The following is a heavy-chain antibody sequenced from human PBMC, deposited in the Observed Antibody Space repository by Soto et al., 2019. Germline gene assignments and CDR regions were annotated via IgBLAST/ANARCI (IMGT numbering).Heavy chain of an antibody. D-gene: IGHD1-1*01. CDR3: ARVATYGTLNWCDP. J-gene: IGHJ5*02. V-gene: IGHV1-8*01. CDR1: GYAFGDYD. CDR2: MNPNSANT. Sequence: QVQLVQSGAEVQRPGASVKVSCRASGYAFGDYDISWVRQAPGQGLEWMGWMNPNSANTGYAQKFQGRVSMTRDMSRSTAYRELSRLRPEDTATYYWARVATYGTLNWCDPWGQGARVTVSS.